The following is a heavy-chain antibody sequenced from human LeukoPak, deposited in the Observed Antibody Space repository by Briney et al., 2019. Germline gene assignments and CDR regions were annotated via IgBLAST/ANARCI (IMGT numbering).Heavy chain of an antibody. Sequence: PSETLSLTCTVSGGSISSGGYYWSWIRQHPGKGLEWIGYIYYSGSTYYNPSLKSRVTISVDTSKNQFSLKLSSVTAADTAVYYCAGDQVYYYDSSEREVFQHWGQGTLVTVSS. CDR1: GGSISSGGYY. V-gene: IGHV4-31*03. D-gene: IGHD3-22*01. CDR3: AGDQVYYYDSSEREVFQH. CDR2: IYYSGST. J-gene: IGHJ1*01.